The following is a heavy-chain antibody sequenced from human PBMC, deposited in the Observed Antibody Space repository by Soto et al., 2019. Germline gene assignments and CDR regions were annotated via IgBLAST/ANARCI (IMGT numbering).Heavy chain of an antibody. CDR3: AKDGPNYGDYSYYFDY. J-gene: IGHJ4*02. Sequence: SLRLSCAASGFTFSSYGMHWVRQAPGKGLEWVAVISYDGSNKYYADSVKGRFTISRDNSKNTLYLQMNSLRAEDTAVYYCAKDGPNYGDYSYYFDYWGQGTLVTVSS. CDR1: GFTFSSYG. D-gene: IGHD4-17*01. V-gene: IGHV3-30*18. CDR2: ISYDGSNK.